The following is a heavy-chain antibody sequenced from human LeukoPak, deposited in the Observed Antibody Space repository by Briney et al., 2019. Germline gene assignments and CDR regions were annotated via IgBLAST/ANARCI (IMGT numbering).Heavy chain of an antibody. J-gene: IGHJ6*02. V-gene: IGHV1-69*01. CDR1: GGTFCSYA. Sequence: SVKVSCKASGGTFCSYAISWVRQAPGQGLEWMGGIIPILGTANYAQKFQGRVTITADESTSTAYMELSSLRSEDTAVYYCARDRDSSGWYHYYYGMDVWGQGTTVTVSS. CDR2: IIPILGTA. CDR3: ARDRDSSGWYHYYYGMDV. D-gene: IGHD6-19*01.